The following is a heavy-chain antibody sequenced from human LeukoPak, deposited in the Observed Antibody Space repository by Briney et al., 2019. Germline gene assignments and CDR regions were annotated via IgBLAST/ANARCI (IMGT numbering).Heavy chain of an antibody. CDR3: AREIAYSSGWQSSGSNFDY. CDR1: GYTFTSYA. J-gene: IGHJ4*02. CDR2: INTNTGNP. Sequence: ASVKVSCKASGYTFTSYAMNWVRQAPGQGLEWMGWINTNTGNPTYAQGFTGRFVLSLDTSVSTAYLQISSLKAEDTAVYYCAREIAYSSGWQSSGSNFDYWGQGTLVTVSS. D-gene: IGHD6-19*01. V-gene: IGHV7-4-1*02.